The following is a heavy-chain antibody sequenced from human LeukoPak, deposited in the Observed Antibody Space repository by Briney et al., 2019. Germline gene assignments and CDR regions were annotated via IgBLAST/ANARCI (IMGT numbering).Heavy chain of an antibody. D-gene: IGHD4-23*01. Sequence: GASVKVSCKASGYTFTSYGISWVRQAPGQGLEWMGRIIPILGIANYAQKFQGRVTITADKSTSTAYMELSSLRSEDTAVYYCARDMTTVVTPFPVRFDPWGQGTLVTVSS. CDR1: GYTFTSYG. J-gene: IGHJ5*02. CDR2: IIPILGIA. V-gene: IGHV1-69*04. CDR3: ARDMTTVVTPFPVRFDP.